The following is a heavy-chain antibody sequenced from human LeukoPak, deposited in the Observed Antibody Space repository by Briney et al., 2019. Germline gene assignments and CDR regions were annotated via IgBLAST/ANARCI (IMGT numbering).Heavy chain of an antibody. D-gene: IGHD3-10*01. CDR1: GGSISGYH. Sequence: NASETLSLTCNVSGGSISGYHWSWIRQPPGKGLEWIGYIYYSGSTNYNPSLKSRVTISVDTSKNQFSLKLSSVTAADTAVYYCASTPKPYGSGSYWYGAAFDYWGQGTLVTVSS. CDR2: IYYSGST. CDR3: ASTPKPYGSGSYWYGAAFDY. J-gene: IGHJ4*02. V-gene: IGHV4-59*08.